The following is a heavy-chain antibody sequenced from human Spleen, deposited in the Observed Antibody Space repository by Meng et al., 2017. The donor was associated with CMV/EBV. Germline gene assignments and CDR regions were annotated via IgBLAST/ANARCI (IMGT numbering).Heavy chain of an antibody. Sequence: GESLKISCAASGFTVSSNSMSWVRQAPGMGLEWVSLIYSGGSAYYADSVKGRFTISRDNSKNTLYLQMNSLRAEDTAVYYCAKGTTVTYYFDYWGQGTLVTVSS. CDR1: GFTVSSNS. CDR2: IYSGGSA. D-gene: IGHD4-11*01. J-gene: IGHJ4*02. V-gene: IGHV3-53*01. CDR3: AKGTTVTYYFDY.